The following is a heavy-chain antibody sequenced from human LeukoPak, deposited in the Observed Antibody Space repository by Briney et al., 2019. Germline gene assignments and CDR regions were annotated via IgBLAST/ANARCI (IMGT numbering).Heavy chain of an antibody. D-gene: IGHD6-6*01. Sequence: SVKVSCKASEGTFSSYAISWVRQAPGQGLEWMGGIIPIFGTANYAQKFQGRVTITADESTSTAYMELSSLRSEDTAVYYCARGTYSSSSFYYYYGMDVWGQGTTVTVSS. V-gene: IGHV1-69*13. CDR2: IIPIFGTA. CDR1: EGTFSSYA. CDR3: ARGTYSSSSFYYYYGMDV. J-gene: IGHJ6*02.